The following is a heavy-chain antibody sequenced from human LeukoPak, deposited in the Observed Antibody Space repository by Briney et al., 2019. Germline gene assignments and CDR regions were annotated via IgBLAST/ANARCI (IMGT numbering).Heavy chain of an antibody. CDR1: GFTFSRYS. Sequence: GGSLRLSCAASGFTFSRYSMNWVRQAPGKGLEWVSYISSSSSTIYYADSVKGRFTISRDNAKNSLYLQMNSLRAEDTALYYCARVPGGYCTNGVCYHLDYWGQGTLVTVSS. V-gene: IGHV3-48*01. CDR3: ARVPGGYCTNGVCYHLDY. CDR2: ISSSSSTI. D-gene: IGHD2-8*01. J-gene: IGHJ4*02.